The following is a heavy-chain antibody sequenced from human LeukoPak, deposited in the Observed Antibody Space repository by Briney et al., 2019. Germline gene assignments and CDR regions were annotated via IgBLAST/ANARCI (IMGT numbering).Heavy chain of an antibody. CDR2: ISGTDGRT. D-gene: IGHD5-18*01. Sequence: PGGSLRLSCAISGFTFDSYTMHWVRQAPGKGLEWVSGISGTDGRTYYADSVKGRFSMSRVNSKNTVSVQMNSLRAEDTAVYYCAKTGGYSYGSLDSWGQGTLVTVSS. CDR3: AKTGGYSYGSLDS. V-gene: IGHV3-23*01. J-gene: IGHJ4*02. CDR1: GFTFDSYT.